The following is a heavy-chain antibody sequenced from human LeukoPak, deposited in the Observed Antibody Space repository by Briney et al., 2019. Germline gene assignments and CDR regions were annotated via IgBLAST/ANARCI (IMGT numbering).Heavy chain of an antibody. V-gene: IGHV4-4*07. J-gene: IGHJ6*03. CDR1: GGSISSYY. CDR3: ATCSSTSCLPFWSGYDRPHTPIYYYYYMDV. CDR2: IYTSGSP. Sequence: PSETLSLTCTVSGGSISSYYWRWIRQPAGKGLEWIGRIYTSGSPNYNPSLKSRVTLSVDTSKNQFSLKLSSVTAADTAAYYCATCSSTSCLPFWSGYDRPHTPIYYYYYMDVWGKGTTVTVSS. D-gene: IGHD2-2*01.